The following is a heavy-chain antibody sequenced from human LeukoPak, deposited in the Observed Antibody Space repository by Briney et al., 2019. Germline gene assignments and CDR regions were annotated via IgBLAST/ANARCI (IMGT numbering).Heavy chain of an antibody. CDR3: ARVGGSTVTSGY. D-gene: IGHD4-17*01. Sequence: GGSLRLSCAASGFTFSSYGMHWVRQAPGKGLEWVAVISYDGRNKYYADSVKGRFTISRDNSKNTLYLQMNSLRAEDTAVYYCARVGGSTVTSGYWGQGTLVTVSS. J-gene: IGHJ4*02. CDR2: ISYDGRNK. V-gene: IGHV3-30*03. CDR1: GFTFSSYG.